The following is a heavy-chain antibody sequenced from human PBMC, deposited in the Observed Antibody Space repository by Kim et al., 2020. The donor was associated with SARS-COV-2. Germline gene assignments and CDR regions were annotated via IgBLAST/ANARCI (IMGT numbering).Heavy chain of an antibody. CDR2: IYPGDSDT. Sequence: GESLKISCKGSGYSFTSYWIGWVRQMPGKGLEWMGIIYPGDSDTRYIPSFQGQVTISADKSISTAYLQWSSLKASDTAMYYCARLSYCSGGSCYSGVYWGQGTLVTVSS. CDR3: ARLSYCSGGSCYSGVY. J-gene: IGHJ4*02. D-gene: IGHD2-15*01. CDR1: GYSFTSYW. V-gene: IGHV5-51*01.